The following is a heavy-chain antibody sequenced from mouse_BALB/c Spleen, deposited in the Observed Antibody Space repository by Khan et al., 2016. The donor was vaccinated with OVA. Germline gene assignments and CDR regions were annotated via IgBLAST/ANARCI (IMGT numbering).Heavy chain of an antibody. Sequence: VQLKESGPELVKPGASVKISCKASGYSFTGYFMNWVMQSHGKSLEWIGRINPHIGETLYNQKFKGKATLTVDESSSTVNMELRSLASEDSASYYYSRTYGSDFDYWGQGTTLTVSS. CDR1: GYSFTGYF. CDR2: INPHIGET. CDR3: SRTYGSDFDY. D-gene: IGHD1-1*01. V-gene: IGHV1-20*02. J-gene: IGHJ2*01.